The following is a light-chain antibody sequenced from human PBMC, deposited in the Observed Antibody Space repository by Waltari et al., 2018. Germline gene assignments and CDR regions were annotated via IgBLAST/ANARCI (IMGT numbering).Light chain of an antibody. CDR3: QQYNNWPPAT. CDR2: ATS. J-gene: IGKJ4*01. CDR1: QSVSSN. Sequence: EIVMTQSPATLSVSPGERATLSCRARQSVSSNLAWYQQKPGQAPRLLIYATSTRATGVPDRFSGSGSETEFTLTISSLQSEDFAVYYCQQYNNWPPATFGGGTKVEIK. V-gene: IGKV3-15*01.